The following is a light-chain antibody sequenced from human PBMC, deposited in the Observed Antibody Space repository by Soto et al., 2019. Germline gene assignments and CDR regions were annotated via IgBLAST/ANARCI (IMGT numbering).Light chain of an antibody. CDR3: GTWDSSLSAGL. V-gene: IGLV1-51*02. CDR2: ENN. Sequence: QSVLTQPPSVSAAPGQKVTISCSGSSPNIGRNYVSWYQQLPGTAPKLLLYENNKRPSGIPDRFSGSKSGTSATLGITGLQTGDEADYYCGTWDSSLSAGLFGGGTKLTVL. J-gene: IGLJ3*02. CDR1: SPNIGRNY.